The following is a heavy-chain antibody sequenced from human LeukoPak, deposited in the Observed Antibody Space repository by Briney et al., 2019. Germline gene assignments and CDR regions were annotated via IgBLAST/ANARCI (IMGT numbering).Heavy chain of an antibody. J-gene: IGHJ4*02. D-gene: IGHD4-11*01. CDR3: AKGLDYTTYGYYFDY. V-gene: IGHV3-23*01. CDR2: IGAGGTFT. Sequence: AGSLRLSCTASGLTFSSYAMNWVRQAPGKRLEWVSGIGAGGTFTYYADSVKGRFTIFRDNSRNTLYLQMNSLRADDTAVYYCAKGLDYTTYGYYFDYWGQGTLVTVSS. CDR1: GLTFSSYA.